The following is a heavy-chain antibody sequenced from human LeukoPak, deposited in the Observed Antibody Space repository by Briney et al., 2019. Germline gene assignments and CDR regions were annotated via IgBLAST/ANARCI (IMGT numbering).Heavy chain of an antibody. CDR3: ARHLVVVAATTKYSWFDP. Sequence: SETLSLTCTVSGGSISSSSYYWGWSRQPPGRGLEWIESIYYSGSTYYNPSLKRLVTISVDTSKNQFSLKLSSVTAADTAVYYCARHLVVVAATTKYSWFDPWGQGTLVTVSS. CDR1: GGSISSSSYY. V-gene: IGHV4-39*01. D-gene: IGHD2-15*01. J-gene: IGHJ5*02. CDR2: IYYSGST.